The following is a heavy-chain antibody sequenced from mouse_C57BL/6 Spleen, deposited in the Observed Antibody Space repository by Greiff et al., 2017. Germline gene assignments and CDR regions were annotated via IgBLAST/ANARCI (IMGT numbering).Heavy chain of an antibody. Sequence: VQLQQPGAELVKPGASVKLSCTASGYTFTSYWMHWLKRRPGRGLVWIGRIDPNSGGTKYNAQLKSKVPLTVDKPTNTAYRQLSSLTSEDSAVYYCARGGIDYDYVDWGQGTLVTVSA. V-gene: IGHV1-72*01. CDR2: IDPNSGGT. CDR1: GYTFTSYW. CDR3: ARGGIDYDYVD. J-gene: IGHJ3*01. D-gene: IGHD2-4*01.